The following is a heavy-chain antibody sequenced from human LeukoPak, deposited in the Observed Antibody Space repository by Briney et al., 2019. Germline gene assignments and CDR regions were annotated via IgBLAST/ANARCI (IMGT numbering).Heavy chain of an antibody. CDR3: TTEGYTYGHHSFDS. V-gene: IGHV3-15*01. CDR2: IKRKTEGGTQ. Sequence: GGSLRLSCAASGFTLSNAWMSWVRQAPGKGLEWVGRIKRKTEGGTQDYAAPVKDRFTISKDESKNTLYLQMNSLETEDTAVYSCTTEGYTYGHHSFDSWGQGTLVTVSS. D-gene: IGHD5-18*01. J-gene: IGHJ4*02. CDR1: GFTLSNAW.